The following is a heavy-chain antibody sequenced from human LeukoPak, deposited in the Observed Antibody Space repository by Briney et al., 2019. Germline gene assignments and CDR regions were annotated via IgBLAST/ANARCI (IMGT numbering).Heavy chain of an antibody. CDR3: TRGYGGWPTYIDY. CDR2: ISAYSGST. J-gene: IGHJ4*02. Sequence: ASVKVSCKASGYTLTSFYITWVRQAPGQGLEWLGWISAYSGSTDYAERFQGRVTMTIDRSTNTAYMDLRSLRYDDTAVYWCTRGYGGWPTYIDYWGQGSLVIVSS. V-gene: IGHV1-18*01. D-gene: IGHD6-19*01. CDR1: GYTLTSFY.